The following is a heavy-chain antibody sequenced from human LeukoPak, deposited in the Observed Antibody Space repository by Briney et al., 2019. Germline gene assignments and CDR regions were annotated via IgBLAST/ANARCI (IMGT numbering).Heavy chain of an antibody. CDR1: GFTFSSYW. Sequence: GGSLRLSCAASGFTFSSYWMHWVRQAPGKGLVWDSRINTDGTSTTYADSVKGRFTISRDNAKNTLYLQMNSLRAEDTAVYYCARERALSGLEDYWGQGTLVTVSS. V-gene: IGHV3-74*01. CDR3: ARERALSGLEDY. J-gene: IGHJ4*02. D-gene: IGHD3-3*01. CDR2: INTDGTST.